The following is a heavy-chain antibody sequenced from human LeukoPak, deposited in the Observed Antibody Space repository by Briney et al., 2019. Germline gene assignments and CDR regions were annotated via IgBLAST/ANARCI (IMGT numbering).Heavy chain of an antibody. V-gene: IGHV1-18*01. J-gene: IGHJ4*02. D-gene: IGHD5-12*01. CDR2: ISGNSGNT. CDR1: GYTLTRYG. CDR3: ARGDSGYDFAPFDY. Sequence: ASVKVSCKASGYTLTRYGIIWVRQAPGQGLEWMGWISGNSGNTNYAQRLQGRVTMTTDTSTSTAYMELWSLRSDDTAVYYCARGDSGYDFAPFDYWGQGTLVTVSS.